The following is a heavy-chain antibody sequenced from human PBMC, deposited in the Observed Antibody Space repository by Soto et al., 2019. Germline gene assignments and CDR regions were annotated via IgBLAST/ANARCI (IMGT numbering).Heavy chain of an antibody. CDR1: GYTFTSYG. V-gene: IGHV1-18*01. D-gene: IGHD2-2*01. CDR2: ISAYNGNT. J-gene: IGHJ5*02. CDR3: ARDGIVVVPAAIVGWFDP. Sequence: ASVKVSCKASGYTFTSYGISWVRQAPGQGLEWMGWISAYNGNTNYAQKLQGRVTMTTDTSTSTAYMELRSLRSDETAVYYCARDGIVVVPAAIVGWFDPWGQGTLVTVSS.